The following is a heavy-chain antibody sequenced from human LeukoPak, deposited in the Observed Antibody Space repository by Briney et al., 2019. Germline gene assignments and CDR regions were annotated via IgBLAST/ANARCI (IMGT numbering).Heavy chain of an antibody. CDR3: ARDQDAIQLVAFDI. CDR2: ISYDGSNK. J-gene: IGHJ3*02. D-gene: IGHD1-1*01. V-gene: IGHV3-30-3*01. Sequence: GGSLTLSCAASGFTFSSYAMHWVRQAPGKGLEWVAVISYDGSNKYYADSVKGRFTISSDNSKNTLYLQMNSLRAEDTAVYCCARDQDAIQLVAFDIWGQGTMVTVSS. CDR1: GFTFSSYA.